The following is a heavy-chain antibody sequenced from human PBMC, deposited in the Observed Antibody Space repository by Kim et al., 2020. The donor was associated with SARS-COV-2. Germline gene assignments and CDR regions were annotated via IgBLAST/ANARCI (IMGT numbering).Heavy chain of an antibody. Sequence: YNPSLKSRGTISIDTSKNQFSLKLSSVTAADTAVYYCAREGDYYGSGTYYWGQGTLVTVSS. V-gene: IGHV4-59*01. CDR3: AREGDYYGSGTYY. J-gene: IGHJ4*02. D-gene: IGHD3-10*01.